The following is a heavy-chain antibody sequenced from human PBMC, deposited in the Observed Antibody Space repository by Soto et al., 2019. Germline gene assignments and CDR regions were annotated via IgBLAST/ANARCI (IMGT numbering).Heavy chain of an antibody. CDR3: ARARGNDWYSDY. J-gene: IGHJ4*02. CDR2: LNGSGTNA. CDR1: GFTFSNYA. D-gene: IGHD2-21*02. V-gene: IGHV3-21*06. Sequence: GGSLRLSCAASGFTFSNYAMTWVRQAPGKGLEWVSGLNGSGTNAYYADSVKGRFTISKDSADNSLILQMTSLRAEDTAVYHCARARGNDWYSDYWGQGTMVTVSS.